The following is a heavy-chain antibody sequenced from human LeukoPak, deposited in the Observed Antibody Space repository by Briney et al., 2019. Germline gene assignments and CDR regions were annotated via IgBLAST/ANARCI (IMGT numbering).Heavy chain of an antibody. CDR1: GFTFSSYW. CDR3: ARDDYDYVWGSYRRLDAFDI. J-gene: IGHJ3*02. D-gene: IGHD3-16*02. V-gene: IGHV3-7*01. Sequence: GGSLRLSCAASGFTFSSYWMSWVRQAPGQGPEWVANIKQDGSEKYYVDSVKGRFTISRDNAKNSLYLQMNSLRAEDTAVYYCARDDYDYVWGSYRRLDAFDIWGQGTMVTVSS. CDR2: IKQDGSEK.